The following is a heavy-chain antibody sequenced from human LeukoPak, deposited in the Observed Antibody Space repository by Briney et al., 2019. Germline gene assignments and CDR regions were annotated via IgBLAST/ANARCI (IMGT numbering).Heavy chain of an antibody. V-gene: IGHV3-7*01. CDR1: GFTFRSHW. CDR3: ATISAQTFDI. D-gene: IGHD5-24*01. CDR2: IKPDGIDK. Sequence: GGSLRLSCVGSGFTFRSHWVNWVRQSPRKGLEWVANIKPDGIDKYYVDSTRGRFTVSRDNAKNSAFLQMNSLRAEDTAIYYCATISAQTFDIWGQGTLVSVSS. J-gene: IGHJ3*02.